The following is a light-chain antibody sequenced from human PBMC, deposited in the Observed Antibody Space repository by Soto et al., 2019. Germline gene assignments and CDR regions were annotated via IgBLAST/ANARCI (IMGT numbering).Light chain of an antibody. V-gene: IGKV3-20*01. CDR2: ATS. CDR1: QSVSSSY. CDR3: QQYGSSSWT. J-gene: IGKJ1*01. Sequence: ILLTQPPGTLSLSPGERATLSCRASQSVSSSYLAWYQQKPGQPPRLVMYATSSRATGIPARFSGSGSGTDFTLTISRLEPEDFAVYYCQQYGSSSWTFGQGTKV.